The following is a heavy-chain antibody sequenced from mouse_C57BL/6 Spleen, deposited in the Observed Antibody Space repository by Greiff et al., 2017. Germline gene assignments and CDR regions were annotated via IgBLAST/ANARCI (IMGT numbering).Heavy chain of an antibody. V-gene: IGHV2-2*01. D-gene: IGHD2-3*01. CDR2: IWSGGST. Sequence: VKLMESGPGLVQPSQSLSITCTVSGFSLTSYGVHWVRQSPGKGLEWLGVIWSGGSTDYNAAFISRLSISKDNSTSQVFFEMNSLQADDTAIYYCASSYDRWGDYWGQGTSVTVSS. J-gene: IGHJ4*01. CDR1: GFSLTSYG. CDR3: ASSYDRWGDY.